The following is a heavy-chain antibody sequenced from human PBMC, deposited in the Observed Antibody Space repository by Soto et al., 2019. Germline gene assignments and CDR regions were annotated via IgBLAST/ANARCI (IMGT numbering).Heavy chain of an antibody. CDR3: AKVSPLYDTVLVLVY. Sequence: QVQLVESGGGVVQPGRSLTLSCAASGFIFSNYGMQWVRQAPGKGLEWVAAISYDGKNKYYADSVKGRFTISRDTSENTLYLQMNSLRVEDTAVYYCAKVSPLYDTVLVLVYWGQGTLVTVSS. J-gene: IGHJ4*02. V-gene: IGHV3-30*18. CDR2: ISYDGKNK. CDR1: GFIFSNYG. D-gene: IGHD2-15*01.